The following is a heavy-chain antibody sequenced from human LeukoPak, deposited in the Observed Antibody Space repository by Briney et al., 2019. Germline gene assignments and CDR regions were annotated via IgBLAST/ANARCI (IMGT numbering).Heavy chain of an antibody. D-gene: IGHD5-12*01. V-gene: IGHV3-23*01. Sequence: WXXQAPGKGLEWVSAISDNGGSTYYGDSVKGRFTISRDSSKNTLYLQMSSLRAEDTAVYYCARGAYSGYDLVYWGQXTL. CDR2: ISDNGGST. J-gene: IGHJ4*02. CDR3: ARGAYSGYDLVY.